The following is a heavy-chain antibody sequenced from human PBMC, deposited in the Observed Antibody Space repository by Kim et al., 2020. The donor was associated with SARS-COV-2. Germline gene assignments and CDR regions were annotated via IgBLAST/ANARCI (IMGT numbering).Heavy chain of an antibody. CDR3: ARAVPGFGGDYFDY. D-gene: IGHD3-10*01. V-gene: IGHV3-33*01. J-gene: IGHJ4*02. Sequence: ADCGKGRFTISRDNSKNTLYLQMNSLGAEDTAVYYCARAVPGFGGDYFDYWGQGTLVTVSS.